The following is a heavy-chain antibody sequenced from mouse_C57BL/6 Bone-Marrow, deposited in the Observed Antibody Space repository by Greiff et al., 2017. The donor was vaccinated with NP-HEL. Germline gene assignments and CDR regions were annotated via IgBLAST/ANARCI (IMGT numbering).Heavy chain of an antibody. Sequence: QVQLQQSGPELVKPGASVKISCKASGYAFSSSWMNWVKQRPGKGLEWIGRIYPGDGDTKYNGKFKGKATLTADKSSSTAYMQLSSLTSEDSAVYFCARGLRLRERYYAMDYWGQGTSGTVSS. J-gene: IGHJ4*01. CDR2: IYPGDGDT. D-gene: IGHD3-2*02. CDR3: ARGLRLRERYYAMDY. V-gene: IGHV1-82*01. CDR1: GYAFSSSW.